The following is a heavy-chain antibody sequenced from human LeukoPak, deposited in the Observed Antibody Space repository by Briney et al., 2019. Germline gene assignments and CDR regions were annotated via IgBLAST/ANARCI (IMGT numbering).Heavy chain of an antibody. Sequence: PSETLSLICAVYGGSFSGYYWSWIRQPPGKGLEWIGEINHSGSTNYNPSLKSRVTISVDTSKNQFSLKLSSVTAADTAVYYCARGEGGYSYGYYYYYMDVWGKGTTVTVSS. CDR1: GGSFSGYY. CDR2: INHSGST. V-gene: IGHV4-34*01. CDR3: ARGEGGYSYGYYYYYMDV. J-gene: IGHJ6*03. D-gene: IGHD5-18*01.